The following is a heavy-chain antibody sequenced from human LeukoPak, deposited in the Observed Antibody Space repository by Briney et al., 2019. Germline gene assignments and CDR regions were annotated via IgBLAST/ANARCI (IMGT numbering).Heavy chain of an antibody. CDR3: ARDRNDFWSGYSPGFDY. D-gene: IGHD3-3*01. V-gene: IGHV4-59*01. CDR2: TYYSGST. J-gene: IGHJ4*02. Sequence: SETLSLTCTVSGGSISSYYWSWIRQPPGKGLEWIGYTYYSGSTNYNPSLKSRVTISVDTSKNQFSLKLSSVTAADTAVYYCARDRNDFWSGYSPGFDYWGQGTLVTVSS. CDR1: GGSISSYY.